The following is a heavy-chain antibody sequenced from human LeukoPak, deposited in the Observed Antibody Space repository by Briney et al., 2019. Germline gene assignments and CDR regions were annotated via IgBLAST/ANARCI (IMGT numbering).Heavy chain of an antibody. CDR3: AGGGDSNYYFDY. CDR2: IYSGGST. V-gene: IGHV3-53*04. Sequence: GGSLRLSCAASGFTVSSNYMSLVRQAPGKGLEWVSVIYSGGSTYYADSVKGRFTVSRHNSKNTLYLQMNSLRAEDTAVYYCAGGGDSNYYFDYWGQGTLVTVSS. D-gene: IGHD3-22*01. J-gene: IGHJ4*02. CDR1: GFTVSSNY.